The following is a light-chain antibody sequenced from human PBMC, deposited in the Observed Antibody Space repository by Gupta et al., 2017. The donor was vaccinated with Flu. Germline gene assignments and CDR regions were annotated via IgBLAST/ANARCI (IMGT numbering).Light chain of an antibody. Sequence: SALTQPASFSGAPGPSTTIPYTGSSSNVGRSDYVSWYQQHADKAPKLIIYDVTDRPSGVTSRFSGSKSGNTASLTISGLQAEDETDYYCSSDTIGSIFSVFGTGTKFTVL. CDR2: DVT. J-gene: IGLJ1*01. CDR3: SSDTIGSIFSV. CDR1: SSNVGRSDY. V-gene: IGLV2-14*01.